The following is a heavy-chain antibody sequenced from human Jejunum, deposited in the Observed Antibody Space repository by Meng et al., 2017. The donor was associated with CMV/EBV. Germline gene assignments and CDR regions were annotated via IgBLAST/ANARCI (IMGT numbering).Heavy chain of an antibody. J-gene: IGHJ6*02. CDR2: MNPNNGNT. Sequence: SGYPFTSSDINWVRQATGQGLEWMGWMNPNNGNTGYGQKFQGRVTLTRNTAISTAYMELGSLRSEDTAVYYCLLTPRRVGHGMDVWGQGTTVTVSS. D-gene: IGHD2-15*01. CDR1: GYPFTSSD. V-gene: IGHV1-8*01. CDR3: LLTPRRVGHGMDV.